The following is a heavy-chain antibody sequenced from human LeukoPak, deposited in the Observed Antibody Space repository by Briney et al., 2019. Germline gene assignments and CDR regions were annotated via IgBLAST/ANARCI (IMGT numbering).Heavy chain of an antibody. CDR3: ARLTSYYYYYMNV. J-gene: IGHJ6*03. CDR1: GVSISSSSYY. V-gene: IGHV4-39*05. CDR2: IYYSGTT. Sequence: SETPSLTCTVSGVSISSSSYYWGWIRQPPGKGLEWIGTIYYSGTTYSNPSLKSRVTISVDTSKNQFSLRLSSVTAADTAVYYCARLTSYYYYYMNVWGKGTTVTVSS. D-gene: IGHD2-21*01.